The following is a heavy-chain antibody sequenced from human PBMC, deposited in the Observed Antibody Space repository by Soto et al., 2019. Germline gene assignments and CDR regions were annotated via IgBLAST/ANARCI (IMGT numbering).Heavy chain of an antibody. CDR1: GFTFSSYA. J-gene: IGHJ4*01. CDR3: ARPDRDGCNSDY. V-gene: IGHV3-23*01. CDR2: ISDSGGTT. D-gene: IGHD2-21*02. Sequence: PGGSLRLSCAASGFTFSSYAMNWVRQAPGKGLEWVSSISDSGGTTYHADSVKGRFTISRDNSKNTLFLQMNSLRVEDTAVYYCARPDRDGCNSDYWDQRTLGTVSS.